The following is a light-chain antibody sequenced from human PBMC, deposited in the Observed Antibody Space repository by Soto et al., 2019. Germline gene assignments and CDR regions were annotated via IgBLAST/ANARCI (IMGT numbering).Light chain of an antibody. Sequence: QSALTQPASVSGSPGQSITISCTGTSSDVGGYNYVSWYQQHPGKAPKLMIYDVTNRPSGVSNRFSGSKSGNTASLTISGLQAEDEADYYCSSYTSSSTPLVFRGGIKVTVL. CDR1: SSDVGGYNY. V-gene: IGLV2-14*01. J-gene: IGLJ3*02. CDR3: SSYTSSSTPLV. CDR2: DVT.